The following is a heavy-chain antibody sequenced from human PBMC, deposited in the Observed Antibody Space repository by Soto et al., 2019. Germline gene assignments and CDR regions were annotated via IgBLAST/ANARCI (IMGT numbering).Heavy chain of an antibody. CDR1: GITYTTYA. V-gene: IGHV1-3*04. J-gene: IGHJ5*02. CDR2: INTGNGNT. D-gene: IGHD5-12*01. CDR3: ARAISGSVS. Sequence: QVQLVQSGAEVKKPGASVKVACKASGITYTTYAIHWVRQAPGQGLEWMGWINTGNGNTRYSQRFQGRVTLTTDTSASTAYMDVSSLTSEDTAVYYCARAISGSVSWGEGTLITFSS.